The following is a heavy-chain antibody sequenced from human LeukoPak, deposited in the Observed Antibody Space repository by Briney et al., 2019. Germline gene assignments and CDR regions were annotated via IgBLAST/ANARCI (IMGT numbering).Heavy chain of an antibody. D-gene: IGHD6-19*01. Sequence: ASVKVSCKASGYTFTGYFMHWVRQAPGQGLEWMGWINPNSGDTNYAQKFQGRVTMTRDTSISTAPLELTSLRSDDPALYYCARAAGTGFYFYYVMDVWGQGTTVAVSS. CDR3: ARAAGTGFYFYYVMDV. CDR2: INPNSGDT. V-gene: IGHV1-2*02. J-gene: IGHJ6*02. CDR1: GYTFTGYF.